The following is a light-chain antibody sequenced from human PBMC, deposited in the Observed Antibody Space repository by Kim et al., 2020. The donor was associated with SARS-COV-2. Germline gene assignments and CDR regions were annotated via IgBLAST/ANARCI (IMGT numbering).Light chain of an antibody. CDR1: KLGDKY. CDR3: QAWDSTVV. Sequence: SYELTQPPSVSVSPGQTASITCSGDKLGDKYACWYQQKPGQSPVLVIYQDSKRPSGIPGRFSGSNSGNTATLTISGTQAMEEADYYCQAWDSTVVFGGGT. J-gene: IGLJ2*01. V-gene: IGLV3-1*01. CDR2: QDS.